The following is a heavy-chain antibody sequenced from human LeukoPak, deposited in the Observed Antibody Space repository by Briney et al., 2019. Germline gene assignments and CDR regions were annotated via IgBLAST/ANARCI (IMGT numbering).Heavy chain of an antibody. CDR3: ARGGYCSGASCYSGWFDP. CDR2: IIPILGIA. J-gene: IGHJ5*02. V-gene: IGHV1-69*04. Sequence: GASVKVSCKASGGTFSSYAISWVRQAPGQGLEWMGRIIPILGIANYAQKFQGRVTIAADKSTSTAYMELSSLRSEDTAVYYCARGGYCSGASCYSGWFDPWGQGTLVTVSS. CDR1: GGTFSSYA. D-gene: IGHD2-15*01.